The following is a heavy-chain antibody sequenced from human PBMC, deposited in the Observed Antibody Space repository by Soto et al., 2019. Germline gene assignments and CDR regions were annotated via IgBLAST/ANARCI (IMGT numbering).Heavy chain of an antibody. CDR1: GYTFTSYA. V-gene: IGHV1-3*01. Sequence: ASVKVSCKASGYTFTSYAMHWVRQAPGQRLEWMGWINAGNGNTKYSQKFQGRVTITRDTSASTAYMELSSLRSEDTAVYYCARDGYCSSTSCSEFYYFSYGMDVWGQGTTVTAP. D-gene: IGHD2-2*01. CDR2: INAGNGNT. J-gene: IGHJ6*02. CDR3: ARDGYCSSTSCSEFYYFSYGMDV.